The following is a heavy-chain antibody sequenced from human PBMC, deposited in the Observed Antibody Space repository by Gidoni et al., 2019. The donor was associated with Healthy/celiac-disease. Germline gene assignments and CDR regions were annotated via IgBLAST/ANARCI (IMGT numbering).Heavy chain of an antibody. CDR3: TRDGRYYFDSSAYTFDY. J-gene: IGHJ4*02. CDR1: GFSSGAYG. D-gene: IGHD3-22*01. V-gene: IGHV3-49*03. CDR2: IRSKAYGGTT. Sequence: VQLVESGGGLVQTGRSLRHSCTASGFSSGAYGMRWLRQAPGKSREWLGFIRSKAYGGTTEYAASVKGRFTISRDDSKSIAYLQMNSLKTEDTAVYYCTRDGRYYFDSSAYTFDYWGQGTLVTVSS.